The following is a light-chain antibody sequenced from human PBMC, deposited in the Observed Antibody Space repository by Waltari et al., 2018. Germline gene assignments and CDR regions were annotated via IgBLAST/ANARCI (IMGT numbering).Light chain of an antibody. J-gene: IGLJ2*01. Sequence: QSALTQPASVSGSPGQSITISRTGTSAVIGAYSYVTWYHQRPGKVPKLIIYDLTERPSGVSNLFSGSKSGSTASLTVSGLQAEDEGLFYCSAYTSTGSLKFGGGTRVTVL. V-gene: IGLV2-14*03. CDR2: DLT. CDR1: SAVIGAYSY. CDR3: SAYTSTGSLK.